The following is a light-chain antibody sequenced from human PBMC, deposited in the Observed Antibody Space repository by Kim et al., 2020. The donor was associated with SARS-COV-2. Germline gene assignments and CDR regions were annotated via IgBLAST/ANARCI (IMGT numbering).Light chain of an antibody. Sequence: SVSPGQTASITCSGDKLGDKYACWYQQKPGQSPVLVIYQDSKRTSGIPERISGSISGNTATLTISGTQAMDEADYYCQAWDSSTAVFGGGTQLTVL. V-gene: IGLV3-1*01. J-gene: IGLJ7*01. CDR3: QAWDSSTAV. CDR2: QDS. CDR1: KLGDKY.